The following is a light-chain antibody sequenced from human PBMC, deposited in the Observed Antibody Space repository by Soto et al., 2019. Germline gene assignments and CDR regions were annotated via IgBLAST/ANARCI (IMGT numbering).Light chain of an antibody. CDR1: SSDVGSNNR. CDR3: SSFTTSSTYV. V-gene: IGLV2-18*02. J-gene: IGLJ1*01. CDR2: DVT. Sequence: QSVLTQPPSVSGSPGQSVAISCSGSSSDVGSNNRVSWYQQSPGTAPKLMIHDVTNRPSGVPDRFSGSKSGNTASLTISGLQAEDEADYYCSSFTTSSTYVFGTGTKLTVL.